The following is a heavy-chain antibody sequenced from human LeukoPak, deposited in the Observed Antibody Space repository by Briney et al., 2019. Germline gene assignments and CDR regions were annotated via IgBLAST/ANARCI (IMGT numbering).Heavy chain of an antibody. D-gene: IGHD2/OR15-2a*01. CDR2: IRYDGSNK. CDR3: AKGRSDREYYFDY. V-gene: IGHV3-30*02. J-gene: IGHJ4*02. CDR1: GFTFSSYG. Sequence: GGSLRLSCAASGFTFSSYGMHWVRQAPGKGLEWVAFIRYDGSNKYYADSVKGRFTIFRDNSKNTLYLQMNSLRAEDTAVYYCAKGRSDREYYFDYWGQGTLVTVSS.